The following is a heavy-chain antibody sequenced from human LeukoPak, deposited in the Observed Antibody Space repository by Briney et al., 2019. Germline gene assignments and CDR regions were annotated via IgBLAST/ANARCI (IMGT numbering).Heavy chain of an antibody. J-gene: IGHJ5*02. V-gene: IGHV4-59*01. Sequence: PSETLSLTCTVSGGSISSYYWSWIRQPPGKGLEWIGYIYYSGSTNYNPSLKSRVTISVDTSKNQFSLKLSTVTAADTAVYYCARATSITIFGVVYNWFDPWGQETLVTVSS. D-gene: IGHD3-3*01. CDR3: ARATSITIFGVVYNWFDP. CDR2: IYYSGST. CDR1: GGSISSYY.